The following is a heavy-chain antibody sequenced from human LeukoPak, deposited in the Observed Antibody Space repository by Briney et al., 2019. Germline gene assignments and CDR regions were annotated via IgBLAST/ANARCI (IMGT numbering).Heavy chain of an antibody. CDR1: GGSISSSSYY. Sequence: SETLSLTCTVSGGSISSSSYYWGWIRQPPGKGLEWIGSIYYSWSTYYNPSLKSRVTISVDTSKNQFSLKLSSVTAADTAVSYCAGVATGYYYMDVWGKGTTVTVS. D-gene: IGHD2-15*01. J-gene: IGHJ6*03. V-gene: IGHV4-39*07. CDR3: AGVATGYYYMDV. CDR2: IYYSWST.